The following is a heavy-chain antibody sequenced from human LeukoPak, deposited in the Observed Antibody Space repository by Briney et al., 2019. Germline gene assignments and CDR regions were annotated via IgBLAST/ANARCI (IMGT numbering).Heavy chain of an antibody. J-gene: IGHJ4*02. Sequence: GGSLRLSCTTSGFTFSDYAMSWFRQAPGKGLEWVGFIRSKTYGGTTEYAASVKGRFTISRDDSKSIAYLQMNSLRIEDTAVYYRIRDRAGYSYGSDYWGQGTLVTVSS. CDR2: IRSKTYGGTT. V-gene: IGHV3-49*03. CDR3: IRDRAGYSYGSDY. CDR1: GFTFSDYA. D-gene: IGHD5-18*01.